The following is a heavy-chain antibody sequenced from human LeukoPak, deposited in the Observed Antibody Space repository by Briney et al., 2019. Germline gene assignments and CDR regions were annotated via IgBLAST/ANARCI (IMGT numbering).Heavy chain of an antibody. V-gene: IGHV4-34*01. D-gene: IGHD6-19*01. J-gene: IGHJ4*02. CDR3: ARVQWLVPFDY. CDR2: INHSGST. Sequence: SETLSLTCAVYGGSFSGYYWSWIRQPPGRGLEWIGEINHSGSTNYNPSLKSRVTISVDTSKNQFSLKLSSVTAADTAVHYCARVQWLVPFDYWGQGTLVTVSS. CDR1: GGSFSGYY.